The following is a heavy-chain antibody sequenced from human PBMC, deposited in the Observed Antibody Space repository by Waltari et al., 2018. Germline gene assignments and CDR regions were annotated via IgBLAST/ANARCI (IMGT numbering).Heavy chain of an antibody. CDR2: IYYSGRT. J-gene: IGHJ4*02. CDR1: AGSIGSNTDY. D-gene: IGHD3-22*01. V-gene: IGHV4-39*07. CDR3: ARRAYYYDGSPLDY. Sequence: QLQLQASGPGLVQPSETQSLTCTVSAGSIGSNTDYWGSVRPPPGKGLEWIGSIYYSGRTYYNPSLKSRVTISRDTSRNQFSLKLSSVTAADTAVYYCARRAYYYDGSPLDYWGQGTLVTVSS.